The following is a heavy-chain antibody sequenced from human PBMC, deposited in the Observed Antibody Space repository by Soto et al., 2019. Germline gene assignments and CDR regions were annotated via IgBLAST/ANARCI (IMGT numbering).Heavy chain of an antibody. CDR3: ARDQYYYDGGYYGMDV. Sequence: QVQLQESGPGLVKPSGTLSLTCAVSGGSISSSHWWSWVRQPPGKGLEWIGEIYHSGSTYYNPSLKSRVTISVDKSKNQFSLKLSSVTAADTAVYYWARDQYYYDGGYYGMDVWGQWTTVTVSS. J-gene: IGHJ6*02. D-gene: IGHD3-22*01. V-gene: IGHV4-4*02. CDR2: IYHSGST. CDR1: GGSISSSHW.